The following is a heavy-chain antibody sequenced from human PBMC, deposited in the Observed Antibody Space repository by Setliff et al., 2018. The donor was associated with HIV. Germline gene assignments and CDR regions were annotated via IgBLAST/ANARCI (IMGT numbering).Heavy chain of an antibody. J-gene: IGHJ6*02. D-gene: IGHD2-21*01. CDR1: GASMTSYY. CDR3: ARPIILSVIDGMDV. CDR2: IFYSGST. Sequence: SETLSLTCTVSGASMTSYYWTWIRQPPGKVLEWIGNIFYSGSTNYNPSLKSRVTISLDTSKNQFSLKLSSVTAADTAVYFCARPIILSVIDGMDVWGQGTKVTVSS. V-gene: IGHV4-59*01.